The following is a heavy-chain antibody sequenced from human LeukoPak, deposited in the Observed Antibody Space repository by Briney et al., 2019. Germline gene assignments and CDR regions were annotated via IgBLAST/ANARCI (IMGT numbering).Heavy chain of an antibody. CDR2: IYTSGST. CDR3: ARDWGFQWLDP. Sequence: SDTLSLTCTVSGGSINSGSYYSSWIRQPAGKGLEWIGRIYTSGSTNYNPSLECPLTISADTSKNQFSLTVRSVTAADTAAYYCARDWGFQWLDPWGQGTLVTVSS. J-gene: IGHJ5*02. CDR1: GGSINSGSYY. V-gene: IGHV4-61*02. D-gene: IGHD3-16*01.